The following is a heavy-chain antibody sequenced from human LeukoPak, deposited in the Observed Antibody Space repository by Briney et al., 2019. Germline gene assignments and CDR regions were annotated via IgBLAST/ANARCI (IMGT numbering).Heavy chain of an antibody. CDR1: GFTFSSYE. Sequence: GGSLRLSCAASGFTFSSYEMNWVRQAPGEGLEWVSAISGSGGSTYYADSVKGRFTISRDNSKNTLYLQMNSLRAEDTAVYYCAKDYQTIEPLNNWFDPWGQGTLVTVSS. V-gene: IGHV3-23*01. J-gene: IGHJ5*02. D-gene: IGHD4/OR15-4a*01. CDR3: AKDYQTIEPLNNWFDP. CDR2: ISGSGGST.